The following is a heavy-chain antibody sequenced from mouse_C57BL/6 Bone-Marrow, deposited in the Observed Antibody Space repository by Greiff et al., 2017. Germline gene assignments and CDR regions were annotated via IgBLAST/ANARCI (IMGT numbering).Heavy chain of an antibody. CDR3: ARRGMVTTRAMDY. CDR2: IYPGSGST. J-gene: IGHJ4*01. V-gene: IGHV1-55*01. Sequence: VQLQQPGAELVKPGASVKMSCKASGYTFTSYWITWVKQRPGKGLEWIGDIYPGSGSTNYNEKFKSKATLTVDTSSSTAYMQLSSLTSEDSAVYYCARRGMVTTRAMDYWGQGTSVTVSS. D-gene: IGHD2-2*01. CDR1: GYTFTSYW.